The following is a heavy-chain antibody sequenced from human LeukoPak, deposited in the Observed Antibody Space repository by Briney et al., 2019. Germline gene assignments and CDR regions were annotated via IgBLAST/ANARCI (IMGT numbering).Heavy chain of an antibody. D-gene: IGHD2-2*01. CDR1: GFTFSSYS. CDR3: ARGLVVVPAAMAY. Sequence: GGSLRLSCAASGFTFSSYSMNWVRQAPGKGLEWVSSISSSSSYIYYADSVKGRFTISRDNAKNSLYLQMNSLRAEDTAVHYCARGLVVVPAAMAYWGQGTLVTVSS. J-gene: IGHJ4*02. CDR2: ISSSSSYI. V-gene: IGHV3-21*01.